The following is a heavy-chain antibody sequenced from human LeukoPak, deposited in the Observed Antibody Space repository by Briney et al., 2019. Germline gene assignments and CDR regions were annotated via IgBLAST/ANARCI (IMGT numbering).Heavy chain of an antibody. V-gene: IGHV3-48*02. CDR3: ARGGKAAADIEYYFDY. CDR2: ISRSSTTI. D-gene: IGHD6-13*01. J-gene: IGHJ4*02. CDR1: GFIFSTYS. Sequence: PGGSLKHPCAASGFIFSTYSMNWVRQAPGKGLEWVSYISRSSTTIYYTDSVKGRFTISRGNAKNSLYLQVNSLRDEDTAVYYCARGGKAAADIEYYFDYLGQATLVTVSS.